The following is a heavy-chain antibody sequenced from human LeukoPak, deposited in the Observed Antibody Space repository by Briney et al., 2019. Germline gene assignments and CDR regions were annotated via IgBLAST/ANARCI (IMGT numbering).Heavy chain of an antibody. D-gene: IGHD5-18*01. CDR3: AGRGGYSCGYRGYFDY. CDR2: IYYSGST. J-gene: IGHJ4*02. Sequence: PSETLSLTCTVSGGSISSSSYYWGWIRQPPGKGLEWIGSIYYSGSTYYNPSLKSRVTISVDTSKNQFSLKLSSVTAADTAVYYCAGRGGYSCGYRGYFDYWGQGTLVTVSS. CDR1: GGSISSSSYY. V-gene: IGHV4-39*01.